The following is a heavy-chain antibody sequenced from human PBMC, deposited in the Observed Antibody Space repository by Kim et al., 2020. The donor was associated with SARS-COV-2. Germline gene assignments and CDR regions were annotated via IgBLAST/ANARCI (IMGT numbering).Heavy chain of an antibody. CDR3: AKSLSKLYLGYDY. CDR1: GFTFNTYE. V-gene: IGHV3-30*18. CDR2: ISYDGSNI. J-gene: IGHJ4*02. Sequence: GGSLRLSCAASGFTFNTYEMHWVRQAPGKGLEWVAFISYDGSNIYYADSVKGRFTISRDNAKNSLYLQMNSLRVEDTAVYYCAKSLSKLYLGYDYWGQGTLVTVSS. D-gene: IGHD2-8*01.